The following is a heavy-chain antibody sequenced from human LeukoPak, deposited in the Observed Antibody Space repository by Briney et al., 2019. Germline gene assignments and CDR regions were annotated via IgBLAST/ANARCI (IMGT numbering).Heavy chain of an antibody. CDR3: AREDCSSTSCPPAGY. Sequence: ASVKVSCKASGYTFTSYYMHWVRQAPGQGLEWMGIINPSGGSTSYAQKFQGRVTMTRDTSTSTVYMELSSLRSEDTAVYYCAREDCSSTSCPPAGYWGQGTLVTVSS. V-gene: IGHV1-46*01. D-gene: IGHD2-2*01. CDR2: INPSGGST. J-gene: IGHJ4*02. CDR1: GYTFTSYY.